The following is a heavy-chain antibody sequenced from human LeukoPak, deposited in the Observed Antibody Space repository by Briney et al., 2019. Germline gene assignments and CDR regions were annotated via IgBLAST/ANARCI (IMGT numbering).Heavy chain of an antibody. Sequence: PSETLSLTCTVSGGSVSDDSISTYYWSWIRQPAGKGLEGIGLIYTTGRTNYNASLKSRVTMSVDTSTNQFSLRLTSVAAADTAVYYCARGLLLWFGDLAYYYYMDVWGEGTTVTVSS. D-gene: IGHD3-10*01. CDR2: IYTTGRT. J-gene: IGHJ6*03. V-gene: IGHV4-4*07. CDR1: GGSVSDDSISTYY. CDR3: ARGLLLWFGDLAYYYYMDV.